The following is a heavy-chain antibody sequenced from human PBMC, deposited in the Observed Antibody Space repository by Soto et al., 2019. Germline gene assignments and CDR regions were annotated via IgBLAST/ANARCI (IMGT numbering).Heavy chain of an antibody. CDR1: GFTFRSYV. J-gene: IGHJ6*02. D-gene: IGHD1-26*01. V-gene: IGHV3-33*01. Sequence: AGGSLRLSCAASGFTFRSYVMHWVRQAPGKGLEWVAVMWWHGRDKFYADSVKGRFTISRDPSKNTLFLHMDGLGAEDTAVYYCVRPRPSGENYGMDVWCQGTTVAVSS. CDR2: MWWHGRDK. CDR3: VRPRPSGENYGMDV.